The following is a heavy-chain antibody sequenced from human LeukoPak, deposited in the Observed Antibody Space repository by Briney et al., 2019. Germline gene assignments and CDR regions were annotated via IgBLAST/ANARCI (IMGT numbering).Heavy chain of an antibody. CDR2: ISWNSGSI. Sequence: GRSLRLSCAASGFTFSSYAMHWVRQAPGKGLEWVSGISWNSGSIGYADSVKGRFTISRDNSKNQLYLQMNSLRAEDTAVYYCARDGIAVAGTLRGYFDYWGQGALVTVSS. V-gene: IGHV3-9*01. J-gene: IGHJ4*02. CDR3: ARDGIAVAGTLRGYFDY. CDR1: GFTFSSYA. D-gene: IGHD6-19*01.